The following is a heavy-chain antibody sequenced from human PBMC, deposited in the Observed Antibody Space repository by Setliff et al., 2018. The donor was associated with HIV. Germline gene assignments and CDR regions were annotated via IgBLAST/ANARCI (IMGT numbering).Heavy chain of an antibody. J-gene: IGHJ4*02. Sequence: VRLYCAASGFTFSNYWMHWVRQAPGKGLVWVSRINSDGSSTNYADSVKGRFTISRDNAKNTLYLQMNSLRAEDTAVYYCARKGPHDYAFDYWGQGTLVTVSS. D-gene: IGHD4-17*01. CDR3: ARKGPHDYAFDY. CDR1: GFTFSNYW. V-gene: IGHV3-74*01. CDR2: INSDGSST.